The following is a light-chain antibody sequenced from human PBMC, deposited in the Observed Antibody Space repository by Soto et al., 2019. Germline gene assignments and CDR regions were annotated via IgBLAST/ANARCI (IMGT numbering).Light chain of an antibody. Sequence: QPVLTQPPSVSEAPGQRVTISCTGSSSNIGAGYEAHWYQQVPGTAPKLLIYENNNRPSGVPVRFSGSKSGTSASLAITGLQAEDEAEYYCQSYDSSLSGYVFGTGTKVTVL. V-gene: IGLV1-40*01. CDR3: QSYDSSLSGYV. CDR1: SSNIGAGYE. J-gene: IGLJ1*01. CDR2: ENN.